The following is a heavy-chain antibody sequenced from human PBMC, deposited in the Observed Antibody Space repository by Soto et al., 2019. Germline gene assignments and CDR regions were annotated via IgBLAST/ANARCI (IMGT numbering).Heavy chain of an antibody. CDR3: ARLMGATRFIGY. Sequence: SETLSLTCAVYGGSFSGYYWSWIRQPPGKGLEWIGEINHSGSTNYNPSLKSRVTISVDTSKNQFSPKLSSVTAADTAVYYCARLMGATRFIGYWGQGTLVTVSS. V-gene: IGHV4-34*01. D-gene: IGHD1-26*01. CDR2: INHSGST. CDR1: GGSFSGYY. J-gene: IGHJ4*02.